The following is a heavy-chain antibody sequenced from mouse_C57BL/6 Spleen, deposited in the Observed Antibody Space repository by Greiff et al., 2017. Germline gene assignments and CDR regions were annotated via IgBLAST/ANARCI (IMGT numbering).Heavy chain of an antibody. CDR1: GYTFTSYG. CDR3: AREGDYYYGSSPYAMDY. Sequence: QVQLQQSGAELARPGASVKLSCKASGYTFTSYGISWVKQRTGQGLEWIGGIYPRSGNTYYNEKFKGKATLTADKSSSTAYMELRSLTSEDSAVYFCAREGDYYYGSSPYAMDYWGQGTSVTVSS. CDR2: IYPRSGNT. V-gene: IGHV1-81*01. J-gene: IGHJ4*01. D-gene: IGHD1-1*01.